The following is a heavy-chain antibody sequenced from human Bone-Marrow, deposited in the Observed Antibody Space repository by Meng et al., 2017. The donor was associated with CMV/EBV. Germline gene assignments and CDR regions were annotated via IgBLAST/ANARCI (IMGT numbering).Heavy chain of an antibody. CDR2: ISSSSSYI. Sequence: LSCAASGFTFISYSMNCGRQAPGKGLEWVSSISSSSSYIYYADSVKGRFTISRDNAKNSLYLQMNSLRAEDTAVYYCARGGSKDYFDYWGQGTLVTVSS. D-gene: IGHD2-2*01. J-gene: IGHJ4*02. CDR1: GFTFISYS. V-gene: IGHV3-21*01. CDR3: ARGGSKDYFDY.